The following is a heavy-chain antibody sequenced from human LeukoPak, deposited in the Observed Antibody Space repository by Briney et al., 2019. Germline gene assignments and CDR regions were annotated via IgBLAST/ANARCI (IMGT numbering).Heavy chain of an antibody. CDR2: IKQDGSEK. CDR3: ARERGYCSGGSCYFNDY. V-gene: IGHV3-7*01. D-gene: IGHD2-15*01. CDR1: GFTFSSYW. J-gene: IGHJ4*02. Sequence: PGGSLRLSCAASGFTFSSYWMSWVRQAPGKGLEWVANIKQDGSEKYYVDSVKGRFTFSRDNAKNSLYLQMNSLRAEDTAVYYCARERGYCSGGSCYFNDYWGQGTLVTVSS.